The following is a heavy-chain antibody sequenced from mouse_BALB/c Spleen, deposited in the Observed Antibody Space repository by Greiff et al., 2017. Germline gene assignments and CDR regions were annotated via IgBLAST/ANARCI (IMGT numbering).Heavy chain of an antibody. V-gene: IGHV2-6-7*01. CDR3: ARNLYYGDYYAMDY. CDR2: IWGDGST. J-gene: IGHJ4*01. D-gene: IGHD1-1*02. Sequence: VQLQQSGPGLVAPSQSLSITCTVSGFSLTGYGVNWVRQPPGKGLEWLGMIWGDGSTDYNSALKSRLSISKDNSKSQVFLKMNSLQTDDTAMYYCARNLYYGDYYAMDYWGQGTSVTVSS. CDR1: GFSLTGYG.